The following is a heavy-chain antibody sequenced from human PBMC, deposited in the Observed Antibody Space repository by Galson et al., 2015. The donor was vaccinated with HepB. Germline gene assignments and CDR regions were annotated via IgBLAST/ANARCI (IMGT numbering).Heavy chain of an antibody. V-gene: IGHV3-21*01. Sequence: SLRLSCAASGFTFSSYSMNWVRQAPGKGLEWVSSISSSSSYIYYADSVKGRFTISRDNAKNSLYLQMNSLRAEDTAVYYCTRDPEGDLDFDYWGQGTLVTVSS. J-gene: IGHJ4*02. CDR1: GFTFSSYS. D-gene: IGHD2-21*02. CDR3: TRDPEGDLDFDY. CDR2: ISSSSSYI.